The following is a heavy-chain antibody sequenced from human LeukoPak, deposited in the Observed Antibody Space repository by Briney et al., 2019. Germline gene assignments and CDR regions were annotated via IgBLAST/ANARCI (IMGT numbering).Heavy chain of an antibody. Sequence: GGSLRLSRAASGFTFSSYAMHWVRQAPGKGLEWVAVISYDGSNKYYADSVKGRFTISRDNSKNTLYLQMNSLRAEDTAVYYCARVRSQWELDHPTAYWGQGTLVTVFS. J-gene: IGHJ4*02. CDR2: ISYDGSNK. D-gene: IGHD1-26*01. CDR1: GFTFSSYA. CDR3: ARVRSQWELDHPTAY. V-gene: IGHV3-30-3*01.